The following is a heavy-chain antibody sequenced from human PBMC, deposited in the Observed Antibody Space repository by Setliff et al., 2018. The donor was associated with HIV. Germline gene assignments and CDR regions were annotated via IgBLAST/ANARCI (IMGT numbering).Heavy chain of an antibody. CDR3: ASSNWQLVADH. J-gene: IGHJ5*02. CDR1: GYKFTGHH. Sequence: GASVKVSCKASGYKFTGHHIQWMRQAPGQGLEWMGRINPNMGDTQYAQKFEDRLTVTPDTATTTLYMELRSLRFDDTAMYYCASSNWQLVADHWGQGTPVTVSS. CDR2: INPNMGDT. V-gene: IGHV1-2*06. D-gene: IGHD6-13*01.